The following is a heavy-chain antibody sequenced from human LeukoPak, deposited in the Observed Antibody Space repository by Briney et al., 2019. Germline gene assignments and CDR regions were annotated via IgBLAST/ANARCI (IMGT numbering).Heavy chain of an antibody. D-gene: IGHD5-12*01. J-gene: IGHJ4*02. CDR1: GYTFTNYD. Sequence: ASVKVSCKASGYTFTNYDISGVRQATGQGLEWMGWMNPNSGNTGYAEKFQGRVTVTRDTSISTAYMELSSLRSDDTAVYYCARNSGLADCWGQGTLVTVSS. CDR3: ARNSGLADC. V-gene: IGHV1-8*01. CDR2: MNPNSGNT.